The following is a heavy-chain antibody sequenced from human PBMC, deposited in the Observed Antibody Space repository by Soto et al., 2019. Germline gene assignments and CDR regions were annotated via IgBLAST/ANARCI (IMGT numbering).Heavy chain of an antibody. Sequence: QVQLQQWGAGLLKPTETLSLTCAVYGGSFSGHYWSWIRQPPGKGLEWIGEINHSGSTNYNPSLKSRVTISVDTSKNQFSLKLSTVTAADTAVYYCARVTGFGTSDYWGQGTLVTVSS. V-gene: IGHV4-34*01. D-gene: IGHD3-3*01. CDR2: INHSGST. CDR3: ARVTGFGTSDY. J-gene: IGHJ4*02. CDR1: GGSFSGHY.